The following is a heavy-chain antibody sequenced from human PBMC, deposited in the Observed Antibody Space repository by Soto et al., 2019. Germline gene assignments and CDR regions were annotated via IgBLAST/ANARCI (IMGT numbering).Heavy chain of an antibody. V-gene: IGHV4-39*07. Sequence: SETLSLTCTFSCGSVSSGNYFCVFIGQPPGKGLEWIGIISYSGVTKYNPSLKSRVTISVDTSKNQFSLKLSSVTAADTAVYYCARGLPLLWFGDSTGAFDIWGQGTMVTVSS. D-gene: IGHD3-10*01. CDR2: ISYSGVT. CDR1: CGSVSSGNYF. J-gene: IGHJ3*02. CDR3: ARGLPLLWFGDSTGAFDI.